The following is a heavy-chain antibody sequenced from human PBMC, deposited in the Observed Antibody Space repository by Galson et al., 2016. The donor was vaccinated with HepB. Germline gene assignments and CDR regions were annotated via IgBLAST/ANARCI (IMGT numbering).Heavy chain of an antibody. D-gene: IGHD1-26*01. Sequence: SETLSLTCTVSGGSISSDTHYWGWIRQPPGKGLEWIGSFAYSGGTFYNPPLQSRITISVDTSTNRFSLKLGSVTAADTAVYYCARRTGSYSTQYFHHWGQGTLVTVSS. J-gene: IGHJ1*01. CDR2: FAYSGGT. V-gene: IGHV4-39*01. CDR3: ARRTGSYSTQYFHH. CDR1: GGSISSDTHY.